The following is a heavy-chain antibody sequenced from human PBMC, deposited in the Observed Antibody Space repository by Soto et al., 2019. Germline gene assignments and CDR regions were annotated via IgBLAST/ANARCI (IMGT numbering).Heavy chain of an antibody. D-gene: IGHD3-10*01. J-gene: IGHJ6*03. CDR2: IYYSGST. CDR3: ARQSTMVRGANLWGYYYYYMDV. V-gene: IGHV4-34*01. Sequence: SETLSLTCDVYGGSFSGYYWSWIRQPPGKGLEWIGSIYYSGSTYYNPSLKSRVTISVDTSKNQFSLKLSSVTAADTAVYYCARQSTMVRGANLWGYYYYYMDVWGKGTTVTVSS. CDR1: GGSFSGYY.